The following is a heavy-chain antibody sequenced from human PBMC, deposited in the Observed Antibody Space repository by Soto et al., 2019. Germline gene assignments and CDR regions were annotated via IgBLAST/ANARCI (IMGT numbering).Heavy chain of an antibody. CDR1: GGTFSSYT. Sequence: QVQLVQSGAEVKKPGSSVKVSCKASGGTFSSYTISWVRQAPGQGLEWMGRIIPILGIANYAQKFQGRVTITADKSTSTAYMELSSLRSEDTAVYYCARGDYYDSSGYYYDQPFDYWGQGTLVTVSS. J-gene: IGHJ4*02. CDR2: IIPILGIA. CDR3: ARGDYYDSSGYYYDQPFDY. V-gene: IGHV1-69*02. D-gene: IGHD3-22*01.